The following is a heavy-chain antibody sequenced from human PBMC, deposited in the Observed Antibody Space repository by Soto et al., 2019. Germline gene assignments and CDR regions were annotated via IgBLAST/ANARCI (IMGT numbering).Heavy chain of an antibody. CDR3: ARVDSSSGFDY. J-gene: IGHJ4*02. Sequence: SETLSLTCAVSGYSISSGYYWVWIRQPPGKGLEWIGSIYHSGSTYYNPSLKSRVTISVDTSKNQFSLRLTSVTAAATAVYYCARVDSSSGFDYWGQGTQVSV. CDR1: GYSISSGYY. D-gene: IGHD6-6*01. V-gene: IGHV4-38-2*01. CDR2: IYHSGST.